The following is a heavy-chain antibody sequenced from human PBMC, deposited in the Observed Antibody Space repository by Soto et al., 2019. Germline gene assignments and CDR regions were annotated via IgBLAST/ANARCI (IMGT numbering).Heavy chain of an antibody. D-gene: IGHD2-2*01. CDR3: SRDIVVVPAAPRWFDP. Sequence: GGSLRLSCAASGFTFSSYWMHWVRQAPGKGLVWVSRINSDGSSTSYADSVKGRFTISRDNAKNTLYLQMNSLRAEDTAVYYCSRDIVVVPAAPRWFDPWGQGTLVTVSS. CDR2: INSDGSST. CDR1: GFTFSSYW. J-gene: IGHJ5*02. V-gene: IGHV3-74*01.